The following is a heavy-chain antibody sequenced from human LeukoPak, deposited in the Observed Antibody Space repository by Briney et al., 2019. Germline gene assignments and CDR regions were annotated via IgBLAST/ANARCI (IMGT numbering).Heavy chain of an antibody. CDR3: AKAPVTTCSGAYCYPFDY. CDR1: GFTFTTYW. J-gene: IGHJ4*02. CDR2: ISVSGNT. D-gene: IGHD2-21*01. Sequence: PGGSLRLSCAASGFTFTTYWMGWVRQAPGKGLEWVSAISVSGNTYHADSVKGRFTISRDSSKNTLYLQMNRLRAEDAAVYYCAKAPVTTCSGAYCYPFDYWGQGTLVTVSS. V-gene: IGHV3-23*01.